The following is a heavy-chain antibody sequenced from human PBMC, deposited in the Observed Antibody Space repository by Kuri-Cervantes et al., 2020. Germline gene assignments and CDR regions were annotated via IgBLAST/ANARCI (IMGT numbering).Heavy chain of an antibody. J-gene: IGHJ4*01. CDR1: GGSISSSSYY. D-gene: IGHD4-17*01. CDR2: IYYSGST. Sequence: SETLSLTCTVSGGSISSSSYYWGWIRQPPGKGLEWIGSIYYSGSTYYNPSLKSRVTISVDTSKNQFSLKLSSVTAADTAVYYCARDTIDYGFGSGYWGHGTLVTVFS. V-gene: IGHV4-39*02. CDR3: ARDTIDYGFGSGY.